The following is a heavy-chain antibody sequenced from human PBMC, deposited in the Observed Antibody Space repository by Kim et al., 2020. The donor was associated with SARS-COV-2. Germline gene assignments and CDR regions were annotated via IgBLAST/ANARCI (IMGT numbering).Heavy chain of an antibody. CDR1: GFIVNIFA. D-gene: IGHD6-19*01. V-gene: IGHV3-23*01. CDR3: ARGRGQLLGTFEF. Sequence: GGSLRLSCAASGFIVNIFAMSWVRQAPGKGLEWVSTLRGSGDATYYADSVKGRFTISRDNSKNTLYLQMNSLRADDTAVYYCARGRGQLLGTFEFWGPGT. J-gene: IGHJ4*02. CDR2: LRGSGDAT.